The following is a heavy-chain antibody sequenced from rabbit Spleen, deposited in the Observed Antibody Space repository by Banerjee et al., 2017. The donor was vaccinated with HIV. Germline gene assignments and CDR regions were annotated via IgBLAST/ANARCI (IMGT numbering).Heavy chain of an antibody. CDR1: GFTLSTYY. CDR3: VRGASSSGYYNL. D-gene: IGHD1-1*01. V-gene: IGHV1S7*01. J-gene: IGHJ4*01. CDR2: IDPVFGIT. Sequence: QLKESGGGLVQPGGSLKLSCKASGFTLSTYYMNWVRQAPGKGLEWIGYIDPVFGITYYANWVNGRFTISSHNAQNTLFLQLNSLTAADTATYFCVRGASSSGYYNLWGPGTLVTVS.